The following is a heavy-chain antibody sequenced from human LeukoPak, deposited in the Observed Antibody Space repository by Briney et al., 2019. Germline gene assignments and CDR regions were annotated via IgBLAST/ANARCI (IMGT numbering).Heavy chain of an antibody. CDR1: GFTFSSYA. V-gene: IGHV3-23*01. D-gene: IGHD3-10*01. CDR3: AKSYGSGPVWDY. J-gene: IGHJ4*02. Sequence: GGSLRLSCAASGFTFSSYAMSWVRQAPGKGPEWVSAISGSGGSTYYADSVKGRFTISRDNSKNTLYLQMNSLRAEDTAVYYCAKSYGSGPVWDYWGQGTLVTVSS. CDR2: ISGSGGST.